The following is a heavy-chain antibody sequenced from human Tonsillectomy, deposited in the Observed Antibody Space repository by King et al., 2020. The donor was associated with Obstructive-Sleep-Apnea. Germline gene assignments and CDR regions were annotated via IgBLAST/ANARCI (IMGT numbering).Heavy chain of an antibody. D-gene: IGHD7-27*01. V-gene: IGHV3-30*18. Sequence: VQLVESGGGVVQPGRSLRLSCAASGFTFSNYGMHWVRQAPGKGLEWVAVISYDGSNKFYADSVKGRFTISRDNSKNTLYLQMNSLRAEDTAVYYCENSLWGRTERYYFASWGQGNTVTVSP. J-gene: IGHJ4*02. CDR2: ISYDGSNK. CDR3: ENSLWGRTERYYFAS. CDR1: GFTFSNYG.